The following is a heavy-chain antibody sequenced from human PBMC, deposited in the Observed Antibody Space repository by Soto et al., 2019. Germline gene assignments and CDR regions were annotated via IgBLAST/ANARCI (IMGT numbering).Heavy chain of an antibody. J-gene: IGHJ5*02. CDR2: ISSSSSTI. V-gene: IGHV3-48*02. D-gene: IGHD3-9*01. Sequence: GGSLRLSCAASGFTFSSYSMNWVRQAPGKGLEWVSYISSSSSTIYYADSVKGRFTISRDNAKNSLYLQMNSLRDEDTAVYYCARDEGYDILTGYYYGGTWFDPWGQGTLVNVSS. CDR3: ARDEGYDILTGYYYGGTWFDP. CDR1: GFTFSSYS.